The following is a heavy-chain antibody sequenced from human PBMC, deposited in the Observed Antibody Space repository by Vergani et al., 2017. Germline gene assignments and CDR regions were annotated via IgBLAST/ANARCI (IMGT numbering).Heavy chain of an antibody. D-gene: IGHD2-21*01. V-gene: IGHV3-9*01. CDR1: GFTFDDYA. CDR3: AKVASLRSYYYYYYMDV. CDR2: ISWNSGRI. Sequence: EVQLVESGGGLVQPGRSLRLSCAASGFTFDDYAMHLVRQAPGKGLEWVSGISWNSGRIGYADSVKGRFTISRDNAKNSLYLQMNSLRAEDTALYYCAKVASLRSYYYYYYMDVWGKGTTVTVSS. J-gene: IGHJ6*03.